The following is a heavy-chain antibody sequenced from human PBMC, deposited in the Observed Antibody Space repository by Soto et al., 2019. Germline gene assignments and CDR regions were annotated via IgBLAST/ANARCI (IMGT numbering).Heavy chain of an antibody. Sequence: QLQLQESGPGLVKASETLSLTCTVSGGSLSSSPYFWGWIRRPPGKGLEFIGSINNFGDTYYNPSPEGRGPLSLEHAQNQFSLRVTSVTATDTGLYYCSRRAPEGFDPWGQGTLVTVSS. CDR1: GGSLSSSPYF. CDR3: SRRAPEGFDP. J-gene: IGHJ5*02. CDR2: INNFGDT. V-gene: IGHV4-39*01.